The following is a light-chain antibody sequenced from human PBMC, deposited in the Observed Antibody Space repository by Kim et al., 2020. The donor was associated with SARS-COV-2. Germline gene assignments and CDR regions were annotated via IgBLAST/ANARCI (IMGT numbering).Light chain of an antibody. J-gene: IGLJ2*01. V-gene: IGLV3-19*01. Sequence: SSELTQDPAVSVALGQTVRITCQGDSLRSYYASWYQQKPGQAPVLVIYGKNNRPSGIPDRFSGSSSGNTASLTITGAQADDETDYYCKSRDSSGKVVFGGGTKLTVL. CDR1: SLRSYY. CDR3: KSRDSSGKVV. CDR2: GKN.